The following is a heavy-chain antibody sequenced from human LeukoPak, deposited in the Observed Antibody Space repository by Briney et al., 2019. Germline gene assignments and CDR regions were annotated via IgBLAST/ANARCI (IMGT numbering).Heavy chain of an antibody. CDR2: ISPYDGST. CDR3: SRDKGPRYTYGLGH. D-gene: IGHD5-18*01. CDR1: GYTFITYG. J-gene: IGHJ4*02. Sequence: ASVKVSCKASGYTFITYGINWVRQAPGQGLEWMGWISPYDGSTNFAQNLQGRVTMTTDTITSTAFMELRSLRFEDTALYYCSRDKGPRYTYGLGHWGQGTLVTVSS. V-gene: IGHV1-18*01.